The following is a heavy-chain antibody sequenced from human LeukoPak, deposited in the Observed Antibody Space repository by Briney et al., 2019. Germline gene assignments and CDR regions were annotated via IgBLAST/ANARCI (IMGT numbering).Heavy chain of an antibody. J-gene: IGHJ4*02. CDR3: ARNTRSSWYIDY. D-gene: IGHD6-13*01. CDR1: GGSISSSSHY. CDR2: MSYSGST. V-gene: IGHV4-39*01. Sequence: SETLSLTCTVSGGSISSSSHYWGWIRQPPGKRLEWIGIMSYSGSTYYNPSLKSRVTISVDTSKNQFSLKLSSVTAADAAVYYCARNTRSSWYIDYWGQGTLVTVSS.